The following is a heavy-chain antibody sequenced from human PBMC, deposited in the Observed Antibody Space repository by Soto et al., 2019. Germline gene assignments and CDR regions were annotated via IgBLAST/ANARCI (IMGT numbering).Heavy chain of an antibody. CDR1: GYTFTSFG. CDR3: ARISGGFGELVYYYYYMDV. J-gene: IGHJ6*03. V-gene: IGHV1-8*02. Sequence: ASVKVSCKASGYTFTSFGISWVRQAPGQGLEWMGWMNPNSGNTGYAQKFQGRVTMTRNTSISTAYMELSSLRSEDTAVYYCARISGGFGELVYYYYYMDVWGKGTTVTVS. CDR2: MNPNSGNT. D-gene: IGHD3-10*01.